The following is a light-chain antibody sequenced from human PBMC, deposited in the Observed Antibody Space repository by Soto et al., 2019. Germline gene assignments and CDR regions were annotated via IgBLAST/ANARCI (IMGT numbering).Light chain of an antibody. CDR3: QQYGNPPPNA. CDR2: GAS. Sequence: EIELTQSPGAPSLSTRERATLSCRAIQSVSSSYLAWYQQKPGQAPRVLIHGASSRATGIPDRLSGSGSGTDFTLTISRLEPEDFAVYFCQQYGNPPPNAFGQGTKVDIK. J-gene: IGKJ2*01. CDR1: QSVSSSY. V-gene: IGKV3-20*01.